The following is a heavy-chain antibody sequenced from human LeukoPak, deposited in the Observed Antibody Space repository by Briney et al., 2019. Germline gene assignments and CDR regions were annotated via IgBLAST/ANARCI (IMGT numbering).Heavy chain of an antibody. V-gene: IGHV3-64D*06. D-gene: IGHD3-9*01. CDR1: GFTFSRYA. J-gene: IGHJ3*02. CDR3: VKSAGFDWLSPLDAFDI. Sequence: PGRCLRLSRSASGFTFSRYAIDSVCQAPGKGVEYVSAISSSGGTTYYADSVKGRFTISRDNSKDTLYLQMSSLRAEDTTVYYCVKSAGFDWLSPLDAFDIWGQGTMVTVSS. CDR2: ISSSGGTT.